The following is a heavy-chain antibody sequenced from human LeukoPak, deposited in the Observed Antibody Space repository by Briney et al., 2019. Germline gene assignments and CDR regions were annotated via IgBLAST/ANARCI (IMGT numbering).Heavy chain of an antibody. CDR2: IYYSGST. J-gene: IGHJ4*02. CDR1: GGSISSYY. D-gene: IGHD2-2*01. V-gene: IGHV4-59*01. Sequence: SETLSLTCTVSGGSISSYYWSWIRQPPGKGLDWIGYIYYSGSTNYNPSLKGRVTISVDTSKNQFSLKLSSVTAADTAVYYCAREGRVVPAFDYWGQGTLVTVSS. CDR3: AREGRVVPAFDY.